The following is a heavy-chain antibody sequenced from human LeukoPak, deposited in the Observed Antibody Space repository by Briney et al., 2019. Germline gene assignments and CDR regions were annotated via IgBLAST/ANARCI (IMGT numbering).Heavy chain of an antibody. Sequence: ASVKVSCKASGYTFTSYDINWVRQATGQGLEWMGWMNPNSGNTGHAQKLQGRVTMTRNTSISTAYMELSSLRSEDTAVYYCARASEYSSSSDDYWGQGTLVTVSS. CDR1: GYTFTSYD. J-gene: IGHJ4*02. D-gene: IGHD6-6*01. CDR3: ARASEYSSSSDDY. CDR2: MNPNSGNT. V-gene: IGHV1-8*01.